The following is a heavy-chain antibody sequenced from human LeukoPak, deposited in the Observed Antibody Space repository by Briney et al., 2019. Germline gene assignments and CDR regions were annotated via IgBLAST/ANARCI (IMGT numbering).Heavy chain of an antibody. J-gene: IGHJ5*02. V-gene: IGHV4-59*01. CDR2: IYYSGST. CDR1: GGSISSYY. D-gene: IGHD3-22*01. Sequence: SETLSLTCAVSGGSISSYYWSWIRQPPGKGLEWIGYIYYSGSTNYNPSLKSRVTISVDTSKNQFSLKLSSVTAADTAVYYCARDLYYYDSSGYPEYNWFDPWGQGTLVTVSS. CDR3: ARDLYYYDSSGYPEYNWFDP.